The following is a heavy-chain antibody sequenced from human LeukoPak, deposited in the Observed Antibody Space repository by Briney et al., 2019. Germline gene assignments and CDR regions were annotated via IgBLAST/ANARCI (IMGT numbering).Heavy chain of an antibody. J-gene: IGHJ6*02. V-gene: IGHV4-59*01. CDR3: ARDRELGV. CDR2: TYYSGSTTY. Sequence: SETLSLTCGVSGGSISIYYWSWIRQPPGKGLEWIGYTYYSGSTTYNYNPSLKSRVTISVDTSKNQFSLRLSSVTAADTAVYYCARDRELGVWGQGTTVTVSS. CDR1: GGSISIYY. D-gene: IGHD1-26*01.